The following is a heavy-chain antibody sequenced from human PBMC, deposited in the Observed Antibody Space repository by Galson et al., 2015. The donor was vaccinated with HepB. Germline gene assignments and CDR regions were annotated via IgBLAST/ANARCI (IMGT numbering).Heavy chain of an antibody. J-gene: IGHJ4*02. CDR3: ARVPIYYYGSGRSPAY. CDR2: INHSGST. V-gene: IGHV4-34*01. CDR1: GGSFSGYY. Sequence: TLSLTCAVYGGSFSGYYWSWIRQPPGKGLEWIGEINHSGSTNYNPFLKSRVTISVDTSKNQFSLKLSSVTAADTAVYYCARVPIYYYGSGRSPAYWGQGTLVTVSS. D-gene: IGHD3-10*01.